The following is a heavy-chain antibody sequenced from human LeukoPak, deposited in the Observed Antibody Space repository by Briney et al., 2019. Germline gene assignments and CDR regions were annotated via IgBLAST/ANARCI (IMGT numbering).Heavy chain of an antibody. CDR2: ISSSSSTI. V-gene: IGHV3-48*04. CDR1: GFTFSSYS. J-gene: IGHJ4*02. Sequence: GGSLRLSCAASGFTFSSYSMNWVRQAPGKGLEWVSYISSSSSTIYYADSVKGRFTISRDNAKNSLYLQMNSLRAEDTAVYYCARGGDYGSGSYYYFDYWGQGTLVTVSS. D-gene: IGHD3-10*01. CDR3: ARGGDYGSGSYYYFDY.